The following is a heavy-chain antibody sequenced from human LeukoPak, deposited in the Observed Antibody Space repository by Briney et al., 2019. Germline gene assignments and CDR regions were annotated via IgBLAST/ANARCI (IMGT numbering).Heavy chain of an antibody. CDR1: GFTFDDYA. Sequence: GGSLRLSCAASGFTFDDYAMHWVRQAPGKGLEWVSGISWNSGSIGYADSVKGRFTISRDNAKNSLYLQMNSLRAEDTALYYCAKAEASSWYFGFDYWGQGTLVTVSS. CDR2: ISWNSGSI. J-gene: IGHJ4*02. CDR3: AKAEASSWYFGFDY. D-gene: IGHD6-13*01. V-gene: IGHV3-9*01.